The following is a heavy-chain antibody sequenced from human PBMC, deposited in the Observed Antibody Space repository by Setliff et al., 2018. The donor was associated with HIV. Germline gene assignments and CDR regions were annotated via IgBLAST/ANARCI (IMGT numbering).Heavy chain of an antibody. Sequence: SETLSLTCGVSGYSISSDYCWGWIRQPPGKGLEWIGNVYYDGTTYYNPSLKSRVTISVDTSKDQFSLKLNSVTAADTAVYYCARGRHGLGLDVWGQGTLVTVSS. CDR2: VYYDGTT. D-gene: IGHD3-10*01. CDR1: GYSISSDYC. CDR3: ARGRHGLGLDV. J-gene: IGHJ4*02. V-gene: IGHV4-38-2*01.